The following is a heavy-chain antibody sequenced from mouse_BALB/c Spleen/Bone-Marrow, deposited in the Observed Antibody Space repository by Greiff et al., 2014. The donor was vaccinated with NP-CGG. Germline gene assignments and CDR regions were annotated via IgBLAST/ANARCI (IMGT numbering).Heavy chain of an antibody. D-gene: IGHD2-2*01. CDR1: GFNIKDTY. V-gene: IGHV14-3*02. J-gene: IGHJ2*01. CDR2: IDPANGNT. Sequence: EVQLQQSGAELVKPGASVKLSCTASGFNIKDTYMHWVKQRPEQGLEWIGRIDPANGNTKYDPKFQGKATITADTSSNTAYLQLSSLTSEDTAVDYCASYGYGYYFDYWGQGTTLTVSS. CDR3: ASYGYGYYFDY.